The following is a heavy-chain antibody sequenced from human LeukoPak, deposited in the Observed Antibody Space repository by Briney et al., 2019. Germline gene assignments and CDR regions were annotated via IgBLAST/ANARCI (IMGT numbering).Heavy chain of an antibody. D-gene: IGHD3-22*01. CDR1: GFTFSNFW. CDR2: IKQDGSEK. V-gene: IGHV3-7*03. Sequence: GGSLRLSCAAAGFTFSNFWMNWVRQTPGKGLEWVANIKQDGSEKNYVDSVKGRYTISRDNAKNSLFLQMNSLRAEDTAVYYCAKDRVEFYYDSSGYYPLPNWFDPWGQGTLVTVSS. CDR3: AKDRVEFYYDSSGYYPLPNWFDP. J-gene: IGHJ5*02.